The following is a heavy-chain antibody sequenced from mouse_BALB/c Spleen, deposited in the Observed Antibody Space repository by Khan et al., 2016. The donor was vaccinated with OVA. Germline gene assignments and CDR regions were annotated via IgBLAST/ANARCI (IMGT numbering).Heavy chain of an antibody. CDR3: ARDLRLGGFAY. D-gene: IGHD1-2*01. J-gene: IGHJ3*01. CDR1: GFSLTAYG. V-gene: IGHV2-6-7*01. Sequence: VELVESGPGLVAPSQNLSITCTVSGFSLTAYGVNWVRQSPAKSLEWMVMIWGDGSTDYNSALNSRLSISKDNSQSQHFLKTNRLETDDTASYCCARDLRLGGFAYWGQGTLVTVSA. CDR2: IWGDGST.